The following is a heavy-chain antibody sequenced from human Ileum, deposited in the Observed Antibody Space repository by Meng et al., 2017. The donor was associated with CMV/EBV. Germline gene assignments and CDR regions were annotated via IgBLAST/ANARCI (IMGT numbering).Heavy chain of an antibody. V-gene: IGHV3-30*19. CDR3: IRDSQPGGCDY. Sequence: GESLKISCAASGFTFSSYGMHWVRQAPGKGLEWVGVVSFDGSHQYYVDSVTGRFTISRDSAKNSLYLQMNSLRAEDTALYYCIRDSQPGGCDYWGQGTLVTVSS. J-gene: IGHJ4*02. CDR2: VSFDGSHQ. CDR1: GFTFSSYG. D-gene: IGHD1-14*01.